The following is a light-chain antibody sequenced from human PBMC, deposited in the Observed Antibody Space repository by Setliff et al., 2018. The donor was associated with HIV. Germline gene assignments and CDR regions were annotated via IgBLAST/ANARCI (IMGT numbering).Light chain of an antibody. V-gene: IGLV2-14*03. J-gene: IGLJ1*01. CDR2: DVI. Sequence: QSALTQPASVSGSPGQSITIPCTGTSSDIGANNYVSWYQQHPDTAPKLILYDVIKRPSGVSDRFSGSKSGNTASLTISGLQTEDEADYYCSSRIVSSALHVFGTGTKVTVL. CDR1: SSDIGANNY. CDR3: SSRIVSSALHV.